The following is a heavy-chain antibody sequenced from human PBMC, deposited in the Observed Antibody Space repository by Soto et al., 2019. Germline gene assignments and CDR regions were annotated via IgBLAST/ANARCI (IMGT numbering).Heavy chain of an antibody. CDR2: IYYSGST. CDR3: ARDPGIAVDGAPYFDY. V-gene: IGHV4-61*01. D-gene: IGHD6-19*01. Sequence: QVQLQESGPGLVKPSETLSLTCTVSGGSVSSGSYYWSWIRQPPGKGLEWIGYIYYSGSTNYNPSLKSRVTISVDTSKNQFSLKLSSVTAADTAVYYCARDPGIAVDGAPYFDYWGQGTLVTVSS. J-gene: IGHJ4*02. CDR1: GGSVSSGSYY.